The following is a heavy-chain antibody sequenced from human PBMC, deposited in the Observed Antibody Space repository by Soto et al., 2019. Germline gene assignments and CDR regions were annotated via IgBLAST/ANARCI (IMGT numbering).Heavy chain of an antibody. Sequence: PSETLSLTWAISGDSVSSNSAAWNWIRQSPSRGLEWLGRTYYRSKWYNDYAVSVKSRITINPDTSKNQFSLQLNSVTPEDTAVYYCAREGVAGTDYYYYYGMDVWGQGTTVTVSS. CDR2: TYYRSKWYN. CDR3: AREGVAGTDYYYYYGMDV. D-gene: IGHD6-19*01. CDR1: GDSVSSNSAA. V-gene: IGHV6-1*01. J-gene: IGHJ6*02.